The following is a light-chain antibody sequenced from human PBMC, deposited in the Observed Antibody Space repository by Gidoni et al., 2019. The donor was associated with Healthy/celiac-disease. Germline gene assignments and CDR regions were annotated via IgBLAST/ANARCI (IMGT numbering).Light chain of an antibody. CDR1: QSLLHSNGYNY. J-gene: IGKJ3*01. CDR3: MQALQTPFT. CDR2: LGS. V-gene: IGKV2-28*01. Sequence: DIVMTQSSLSLPVTPGEPASISCRSSQSLLHSNGYNYLDWYLQKPGQAPQLLIYLGSNRASGVPDRISSSGSGADITLKISRVEAEDVGVYYCMQALQTPFTFXPXTKVDIK.